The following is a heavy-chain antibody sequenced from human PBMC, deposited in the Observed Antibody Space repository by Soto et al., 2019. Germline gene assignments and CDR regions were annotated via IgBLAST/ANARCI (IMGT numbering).Heavy chain of an antibody. J-gene: IGHJ4*02. D-gene: IGHD6-19*01. V-gene: IGHV3-30*18. Sequence: PGGSLRLSCAASGFTFSSYGMHWVRQAPGKGLEWVAVISYDGSNKYYADSVKGRFTISRDNSKNTLYLQMNSLRAEDTAVYYCAKDPRSDSSGWYVGFDFWGQGTLVTGPS. CDR2: ISYDGSNK. CDR1: GFTFSSYG. CDR3: AKDPRSDSSGWYVGFDF.